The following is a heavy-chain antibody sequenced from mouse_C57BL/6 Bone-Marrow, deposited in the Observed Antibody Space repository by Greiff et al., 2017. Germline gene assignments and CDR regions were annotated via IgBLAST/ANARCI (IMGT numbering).Heavy chain of an antibody. V-gene: IGHV14-4*01. CDR1: GFNIKDDY. CDR3: TTGGLRRY. CDR2: IDPENGDT. Sequence: VQLNESGAELVRPGASVKLSCTASGFNIKDDYMHWVKQRPEQGLEWIGWIDPENGDTEYASKFQGKATITADTSSNTAYLQLSSLTSEDTAVYYCTTGGLRRYWGQGTTLTVSS. J-gene: IGHJ2*01. D-gene: IGHD1-1*01.